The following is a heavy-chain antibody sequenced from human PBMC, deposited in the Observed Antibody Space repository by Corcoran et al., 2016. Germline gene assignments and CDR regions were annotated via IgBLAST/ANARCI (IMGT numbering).Heavy chain of an antibody. CDR3: AKVGPQGIAAYAAFDI. J-gene: IGHJ3*02. V-gene: IGHV3-30*18. Sequence: QVQLVESGGGVVQPGRSLRLSCAASGFTFSSYGMHWVRQAPGKGLEWVAVISYDGSNKYYADSVKGRFTISRDNSKNTLYLQMNSLRAEDTAVYYCAKVGPQGIAAYAAFDIWGQGTMVTVSS. D-gene: IGHD6-13*01. CDR1: GFTFSSYG. CDR2: ISYDGSNK.